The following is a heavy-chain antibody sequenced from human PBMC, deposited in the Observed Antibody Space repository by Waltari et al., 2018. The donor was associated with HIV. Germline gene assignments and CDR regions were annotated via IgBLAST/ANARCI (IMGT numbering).Heavy chain of an antibody. V-gene: IGHV4-38-2*02. Sequence: QVQLQESGPGLVKPSETLSLTCAVSGYSISSGYYWGWIRQPPGKGLEWIGSIYHSGSTYYNPSLKSRVTISVDTSKNQFSLKLSSVTAADTAVYYCARDPLSRGAFDIWGQGTMVTVSS. CDR2: IYHSGST. J-gene: IGHJ3*02. CDR1: GYSISSGYY. CDR3: ARDPLSRGAFDI.